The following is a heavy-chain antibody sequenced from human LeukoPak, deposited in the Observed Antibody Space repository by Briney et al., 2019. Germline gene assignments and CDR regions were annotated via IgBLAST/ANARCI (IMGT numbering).Heavy chain of an antibody. V-gene: IGHV3-48*04. D-gene: IGHD3-10*01. CDR3: ARDLGGFGTYGMDV. Sequence: GGSLRLSCAASGFNLNTYRMNWVRQAPGKGLEWLSDISGGSGRTIYYADSVKGRFTISRDNAKNSLYLQMNSLTVEDTAVYYCARDLGGFGTYGMDVWGQGTTVTVSS. J-gene: IGHJ6*02. CDR2: ISGGSGRTI. CDR1: GFNLNTYR.